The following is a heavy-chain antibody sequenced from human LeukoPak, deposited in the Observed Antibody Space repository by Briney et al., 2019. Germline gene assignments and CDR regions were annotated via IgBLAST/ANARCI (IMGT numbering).Heavy chain of an antibody. Sequence: GGSLRLSCAASGCTFSSYAMSWVRQAAGRGRDWVSAMSGSGGSTYYAHSVKGRFTISRDNSKNTLYLQMNSLRAEDTAVYYCAKVAWHFASYWGQGTLVTVSS. D-gene: IGHD3-3*02. CDR3: AKVAWHFASY. V-gene: IGHV3-23*01. CDR2: MSGSGGST. CDR1: GCTFSSYA. J-gene: IGHJ4*02.